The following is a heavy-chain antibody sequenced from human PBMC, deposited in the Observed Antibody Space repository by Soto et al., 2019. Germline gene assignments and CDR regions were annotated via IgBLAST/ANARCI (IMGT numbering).Heavy chain of an antibody. CDR2: IYPGDSDT. CDR3: ARDWAVVPAAPGGFRLGYYYYYGMDV. CDR1: GYSFTSYW. J-gene: IGHJ6*02. D-gene: IGHD2-2*01. Sequence: GESLKISCKGSGYSFTSYWIGWVRQMPGKGLEWMGIIYPGDSDTRYSPSFQGQVTISADKSISTAYLQWSSLEASDTAMYYCARDWAVVPAAPGGFRLGYYYYYGMDVWGQGTTVTVSS. V-gene: IGHV5-51*01.